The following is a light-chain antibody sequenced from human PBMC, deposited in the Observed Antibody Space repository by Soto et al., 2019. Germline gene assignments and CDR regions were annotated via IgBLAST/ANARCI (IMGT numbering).Light chain of an antibody. J-gene: IGLJ3*02. CDR1: SSDVGSYNY. CDR3: SSYTSSSTWV. CDR2: EVN. Sequence: QSALTQPASVSGSPGQSITISCTGTSSDVGSYNYVSWYQQDPGKAPKLMIYEVNNRPSGVSNRFSGSKSGNTASLTISGLQAEDEADYYCSSYTSSSTWVFGGGTKVTVL. V-gene: IGLV2-14*01.